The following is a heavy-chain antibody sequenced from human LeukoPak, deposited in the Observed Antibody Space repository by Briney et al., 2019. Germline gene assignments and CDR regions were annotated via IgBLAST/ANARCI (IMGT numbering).Heavy chain of an antibody. D-gene: IGHD5-18*01. Sequence: GESLKISCKGSGYSFTSYWIGWVRQMPGKGLEWMGIIYPGDSDTRYSPSFQGQVTISADKSISTAYLQWSSLKASDTAMYYCERRLDTAMAAYYYYGMDVWGQGTTVTVSS. CDR3: ERRLDTAMAAYYYYGMDV. CDR1: GYSFTSYW. V-gene: IGHV5-51*01. J-gene: IGHJ6*02. CDR2: IYPGDSDT.